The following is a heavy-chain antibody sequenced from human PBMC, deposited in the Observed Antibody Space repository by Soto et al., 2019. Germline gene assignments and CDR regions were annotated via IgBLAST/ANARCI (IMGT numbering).Heavy chain of an antibody. CDR1: GGSISGGGYY. CDR3: AREIAGRGYYDSSGYFFDY. V-gene: IGHV4-31*03. Sequence: SETLSLTCTVSGGSISGGGYYWSWIRQHPGKGLEWIGYIYYSGSTYYNPSLKSRVTISVDTSKNQFSLKLSSVTAADTAVYYCAREIAGRGYYDSSGYFFDYWGQGTLVTVSS. J-gene: IGHJ4*02. CDR2: IYYSGST. D-gene: IGHD3-22*01.